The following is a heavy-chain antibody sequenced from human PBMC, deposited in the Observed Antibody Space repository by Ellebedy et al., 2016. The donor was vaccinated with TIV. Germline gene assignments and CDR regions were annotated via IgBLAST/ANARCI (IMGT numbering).Heavy chain of an antibody. CDR1: GGSFSGYY. V-gene: IGHV4-34*01. CDR3: ARGGYKDY. CDR2: INPSGST. Sequence: MPSETLSLSCAVSGGSFSGYYWRWIRQPPGKGLEWIGEINPSGSTSYNPSLKRRLTISVDTSKNQFSLKLNSVTAADSAVYYCARGGYKDYWGQGTLVTVSS. D-gene: IGHD1-1*01. J-gene: IGHJ4*02.